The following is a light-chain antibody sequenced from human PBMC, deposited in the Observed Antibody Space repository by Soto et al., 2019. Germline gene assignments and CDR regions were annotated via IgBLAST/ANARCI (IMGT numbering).Light chain of an antibody. V-gene: IGLV2-14*01. CDR1: ISDIGGYNY. CDR2: EVS. Sequence: QSVMTQPASVCGSPGQSSTISCTGTISDIGGYNYVSWYQQNPGKATKLMIYEVSDRPSGVSNRFSGSKSGNTASLTISGLQAENEADYYCRSYTSSSTLYVFGTWPEVTVL. CDR3: RSYTSSSTLYV. J-gene: IGLJ1*01.